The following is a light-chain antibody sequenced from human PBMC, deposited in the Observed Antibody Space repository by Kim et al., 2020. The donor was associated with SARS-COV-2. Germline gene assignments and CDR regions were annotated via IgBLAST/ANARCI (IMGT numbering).Light chain of an antibody. CDR3: SSYTSSSTYV. CDR1: SSDVGGYNY. Sequence: QSALTQPASVSGSPGQSITISCTGTSSDVGGYNYVSWYQQHPGKAPKLMIYDVSKGPSGVSNRFSGSKSDNTASLTISGLQAEDEADYYCSSYTSSSTYVFGTGTKVTAL. CDR2: DVS. V-gene: IGLV2-14*01. J-gene: IGLJ1*01.